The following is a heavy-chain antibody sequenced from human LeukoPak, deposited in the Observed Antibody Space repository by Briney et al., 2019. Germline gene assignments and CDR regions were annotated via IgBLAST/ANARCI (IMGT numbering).Heavy chain of an antibody. CDR2: ISSSGSTI. J-gene: IGHJ4*02. Sequence: GGSLRLSCAASGFTFSDYYMSWIRQAPGKGLEWVSYISSSGSTIYYADSVKGRFTISRDNAKNSLYLQMNSLRAEDTAVYYCARVEIGIAVAATGDYWGQGTLVTVSS. CDR1: GFTFSDYY. V-gene: IGHV3-11*04. CDR3: ARVEIGIAVAATGDY. D-gene: IGHD6-19*01.